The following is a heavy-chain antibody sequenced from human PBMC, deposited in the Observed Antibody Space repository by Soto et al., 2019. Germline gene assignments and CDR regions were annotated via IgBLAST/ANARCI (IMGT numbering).Heavy chain of an antibody. D-gene: IGHD3-16*02. CDR1: GGSISSSNW. CDR2: IYHSGST. Sequence: QVQLQESGPGLVKPSGTLSLTCAVSGGSISSSNWWSWVRQPPGKGLEWIGEIYHSGSTNYNPSLKRRVTISVDQSKNQFSLKLSSVAAADTAVYYCARDRSLKRIPFDYWGQGTLVTVSS. CDR3: ARDRSLKRIPFDY. V-gene: IGHV4-4*02. J-gene: IGHJ4*02.